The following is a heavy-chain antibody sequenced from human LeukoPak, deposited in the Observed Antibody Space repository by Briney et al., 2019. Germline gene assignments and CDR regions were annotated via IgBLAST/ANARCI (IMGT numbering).Heavy chain of an antibody. CDR2: ISDSGSST. CDR3: AKDRFNSLPKEIDY. CDR1: GFTFSSYE. V-gene: IGHV3-23*01. J-gene: IGHJ4*02. Sequence: GGSLRLSCAASGFTFSSYEMNWVRQAPGKGLEWVSSISDSGSSTYYADSVKGRFTISRDNSKNMLYLQMNSLRGEDTAVYYCAKDRFNSLPKEIDYWGQGTLVTVPS. D-gene: IGHD2/OR15-2a*01.